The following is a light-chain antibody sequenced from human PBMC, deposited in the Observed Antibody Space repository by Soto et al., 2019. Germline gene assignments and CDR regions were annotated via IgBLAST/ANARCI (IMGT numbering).Light chain of an antibody. Sequence: QSALTQPASVSGSPGQSITMSCTGTSSDVGGYNYVSWYQQHPGKAPKLMIYDVSNRPSGVSNRFSGSKSGNPASLTISGLQAEDEADYYCSSYTSSSTLGVFGGGTKLTVL. J-gene: IGLJ2*01. CDR3: SSYTSSSTLGV. CDR1: SSDVGGYNY. CDR2: DVS. V-gene: IGLV2-14*01.